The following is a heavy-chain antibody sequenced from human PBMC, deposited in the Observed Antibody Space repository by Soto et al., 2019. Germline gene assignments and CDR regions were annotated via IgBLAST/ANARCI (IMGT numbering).Heavy chain of an antibody. Sequence: SETLSLTCTVSGGSISSSSYYWGWIRQPPGKGLEWIGSIYYSGSTYYNPSLKSRVTISVDTSKNQFSLKLSSVTAADTAVYYCARPRAGEGSRVGYYYYYMDVWGKGTTVTVSS. V-gene: IGHV4-39*01. D-gene: IGHD1-26*01. CDR1: GGSISSSSYY. CDR2: IYYSGST. J-gene: IGHJ6*03. CDR3: ARPRAGEGSRVGYYYYYMDV.